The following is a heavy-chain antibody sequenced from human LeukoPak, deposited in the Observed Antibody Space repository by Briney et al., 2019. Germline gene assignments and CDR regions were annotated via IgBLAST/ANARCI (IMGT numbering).Heavy chain of an antibody. V-gene: IGHV1-69*06. J-gene: IGHJ6*03. D-gene: IGHD5-18*01. CDR1: GGTFSSYA. CDR3: ARVKDTAMVTSYYYYYMDV. CDR2: IIPIFGTA. Sequence: ASVKVSCKISGGTFSSYAISWVRQAPGQGLEWMGGIIPIFGTASYAQKFQGRVTITAGKSTSTAYMELSSLRSEDTAVYYCARVKDTAMVTSYYYYYMDVWGKGTTVTVSS.